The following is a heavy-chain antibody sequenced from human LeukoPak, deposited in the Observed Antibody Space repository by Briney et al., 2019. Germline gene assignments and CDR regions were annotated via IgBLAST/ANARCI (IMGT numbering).Heavy chain of an antibody. D-gene: IGHD3-3*01. Sequence: SETLSLTCTVSGGSISSSSYYWGWIRQPPGKGLEWIGSIYYSGSTYYNPSLKSRVTISVDTSKNQFSLKLSSVTAADTAVYYCARSIQYYDFWSGGYYMDVWGKGTTVTVSS. CDR2: IYYSGST. J-gene: IGHJ6*03. CDR1: GGSISSSSYY. V-gene: IGHV4-39*07. CDR3: ARSIQYYDFWSGGYYMDV.